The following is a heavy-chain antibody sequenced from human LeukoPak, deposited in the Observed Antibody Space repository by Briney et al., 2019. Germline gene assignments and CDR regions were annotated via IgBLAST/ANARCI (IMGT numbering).Heavy chain of an antibody. CDR1: GYTFFKYD. V-gene: IGHV1-2*02. CDR3: ARASGSMVRGVKGAFDI. CDR2: INPNSGGT. D-gene: IGHD3-10*01. Sequence: ASVKVSCKASGYTFFKYDINWVRQATGQGLEWMGWINPNSGGTNYAQKFQGRVTMTRDTSISTAYMELSRLRSDDTAVYYCARASGSMVRGVKGAFDIWGQGTMVTVSS. J-gene: IGHJ3*02.